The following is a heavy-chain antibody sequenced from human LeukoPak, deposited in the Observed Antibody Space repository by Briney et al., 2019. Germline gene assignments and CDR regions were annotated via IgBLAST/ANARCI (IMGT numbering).Heavy chain of an antibody. CDR3: ARDWGIVVAPGY. V-gene: IGHV4-34*01. CDR2: VNHSGST. Sequence: SETLSLTCAVYGGSFSGYYWSWIRQPPGKGLEWIGEVNHSGSTNYNPSLKSRVTISVDTSKNQFSLKLSSVTAADTAVYYCARDWGIVVAPGYWGQGTLVTVSS. D-gene: IGHD3-22*01. J-gene: IGHJ4*02. CDR1: GGSFSGYY.